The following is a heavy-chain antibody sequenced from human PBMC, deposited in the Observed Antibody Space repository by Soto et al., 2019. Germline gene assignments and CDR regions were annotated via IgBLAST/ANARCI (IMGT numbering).Heavy chain of an antibody. J-gene: IGHJ4*02. Sequence: PGGSLRLSCAASGFTFSNYAVGGVRQAPDKGLEWVSVISASGDSTYYADSVKGRFTISRDNSKNTLYLQMNSLRAEDTAVYYCARDPRWDYYFDYWGQGTLVTVSS. V-gene: IGHV3-23*01. CDR2: ISASGDST. CDR3: ARDPRWDYYFDY. CDR1: GFTFSNYA. D-gene: IGHD1-26*01.